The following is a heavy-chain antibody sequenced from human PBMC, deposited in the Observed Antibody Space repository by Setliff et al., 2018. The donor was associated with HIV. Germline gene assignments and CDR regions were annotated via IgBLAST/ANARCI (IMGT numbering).Heavy chain of an antibody. CDR2: IYYSESP. D-gene: IGHD1-26*01. CDR1: GGSISSSSYY. V-gene: IGHV4-39*01. CDR3: ARRMSSGSYYDY. Sequence: SETLSLTCTVSGGSISSSSYYWGWIRQPPGKGLEWIGSIYYSESPYYNPSLSSRVTISVDTSTNQFPLRLSSVAATDAAVYYCARRMSSGSYYDYWGQGTLVTVSS. J-gene: IGHJ4*02.